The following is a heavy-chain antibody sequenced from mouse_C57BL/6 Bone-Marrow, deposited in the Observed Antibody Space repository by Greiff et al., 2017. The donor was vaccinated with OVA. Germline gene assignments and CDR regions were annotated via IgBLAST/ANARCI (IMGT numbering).Heavy chain of an antibody. V-gene: IGHV1-50*01. J-gene: IGHJ2*01. CDR2: IDPSDSYT. Sequence: QVQLKQSGAELVKPGASVKLSCKASGYTFPSYWMQWVKQRPGQGLEWIGEIDPSDSYTNYNQKFKGKATLTVDTSSSTAYMQLSSLTSEDSAVYYCARSGRDYFDYWGQGTTLTVSS. CDR1: GYTFPSYW. CDR3: ARSGRDYFDY. D-gene: IGHD3-2*02.